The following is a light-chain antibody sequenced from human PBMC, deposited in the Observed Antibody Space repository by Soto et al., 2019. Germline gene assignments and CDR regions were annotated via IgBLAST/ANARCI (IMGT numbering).Light chain of an antibody. CDR3: ATWDDSVYV. J-gene: IGLJ1*01. V-gene: IGLV1-44*01. CDR1: TSNIGTNT. CDR2: TND. Sequence: QSVPTQPPSASGTPGQRVTISCSGSTSNIGTNTVNWFQHLPGSAPKLLIYTNDQRPSGVPDRFSGSRSGTSASLAISGLQSEDEADYYCATWDDSVYVFGTGIKVTVL.